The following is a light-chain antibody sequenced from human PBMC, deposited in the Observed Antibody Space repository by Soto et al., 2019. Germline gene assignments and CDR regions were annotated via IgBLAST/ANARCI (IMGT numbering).Light chain of an antibody. Sequence: ETVMTQSPDNLSVSPGERATLSCRSIQTINNNLAWYQQKPGQAPRLLMFRTSTRATGVPARFSVSGSGTEFNLTISSLQSEDFAVYYCQQYNNWPRATFGGGTKVDI. CDR1: QTINNN. CDR2: RTS. J-gene: IGKJ4*01. V-gene: IGKV3-15*01. CDR3: QQYNNWPRAT.